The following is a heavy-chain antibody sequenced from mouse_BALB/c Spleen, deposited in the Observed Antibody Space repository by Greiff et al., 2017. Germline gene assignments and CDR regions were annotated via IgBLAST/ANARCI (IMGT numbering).Heavy chain of an antibody. CDR3: ARWLLRGYFDY. D-gene: IGHD2-3*01. V-gene: IGHV14-3*02. CDR1: GFNIKDTY. J-gene: IGHJ2*01. CDR2: IDPANGNT. Sequence: VHVKQSGAELVKPGASVKLSCTASGFNIKDTYMHWVKQRPEQGLEWIGRIDPANGNTKYDPKFQGKATITADTSSNTAYLQLSSLTSEDTAVYYCARWLLRGYFDYWGQGTTLTVSS.